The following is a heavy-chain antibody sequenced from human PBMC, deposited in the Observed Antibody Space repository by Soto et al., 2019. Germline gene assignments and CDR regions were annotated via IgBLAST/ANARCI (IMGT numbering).Heavy chain of an antibody. Sequence: SETLSLTCTVSGGSISSGGYYWSWIRQHPGKGLEWIGYIYYSGSTYYNPSLKSRVTISVDTSKNQFSLKLSSVTAADTAVYYCARAGLYYYGSGTPENIDPWGQGTLVTVSS. CDR1: GGSISSGGYY. J-gene: IGHJ5*02. CDR3: ARAGLYYYGSGTPENIDP. CDR2: IYYSGST. V-gene: IGHV4-31*03. D-gene: IGHD3-10*01.